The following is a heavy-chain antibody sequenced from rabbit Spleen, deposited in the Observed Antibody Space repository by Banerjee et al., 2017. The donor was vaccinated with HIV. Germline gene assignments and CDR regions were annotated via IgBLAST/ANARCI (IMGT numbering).Heavy chain of an antibody. V-gene: IGHV1S40*01. CDR2: IDQVFGST. Sequence: QSLEESGGGLVKPGASLTLTCKASGFSFSSGYDMCWVRQAPGKGLEWIACIDQVFGSTYYASWAKGRFTISKTSSTTVTLQMTSLTGADTATYFCARGDFCFNLWGPGTLVTVS. CDR3: ARGDFCFNL. J-gene: IGHJ4*01. CDR1: GFSFSSGYD. D-gene: IGHD4-2*01.